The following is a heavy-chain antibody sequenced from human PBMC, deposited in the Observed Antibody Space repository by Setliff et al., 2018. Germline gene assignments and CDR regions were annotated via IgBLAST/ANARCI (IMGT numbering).Heavy chain of an antibody. Sequence: SETLSLTCIVSGGSVSSSAYYWAWIRRSPGKGLEWLGSIYYSGSTSYNLSLKSRVTISVDTSKNQFSLKLSSVTAADTAVYFCARGYYNFLSGYYTPYYFDYWGQGTLVTVSS. CDR2: IYYSGST. CDR1: GGSVSSSAYY. J-gene: IGHJ4*02. V-gene: IGHV4-39*07. CDR3: ARGYYNFLSGYYTPYYFDY. D-gene: IGHD3-3*01.